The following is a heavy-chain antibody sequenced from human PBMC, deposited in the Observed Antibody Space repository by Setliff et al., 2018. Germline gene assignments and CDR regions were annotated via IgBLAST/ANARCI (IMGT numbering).Heavy chain of an antibody. CDR1: GFTFSTYW. D-gene: IGHD3-22*01. V-gene: IGHV3-7*01. CDR3: ARGARLYETDHHYYGWLDP. CDR2: IKQDGSDI. Sequence: GGSLSLSCAASGFTFSTYWMSWVRQTPGKGLEWVANIKQDGSDIKYVDSVKGRFTISRDNAKNSLYPQMNNLRAEDTAVYHCARGARLYETDHHYYGWLDPWGQGTLVTVSS. J-gene: IGHJ5*02.